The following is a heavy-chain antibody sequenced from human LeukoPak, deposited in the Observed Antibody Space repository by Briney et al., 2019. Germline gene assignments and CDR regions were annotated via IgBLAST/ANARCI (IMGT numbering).Heavy chain of an antibody. Sequence: SETLSLTCSVSGGPITEYYWSWIRQPPGKGLEWIGYIYHTGSTNYSPSLKSRVTMSVDASRNQFSLKLVSVTAADTAVYYCARDRGSTGYYYLDCWGQGILITVSS. D-gene: IGHD6-19*01. J-gene: IGHJ4*02. V-gene: IGHV4-59*01. CDR3: ARDRGSTGYYYLDC. CDR2: IYHTGST. CDR1: GGPITEYY.